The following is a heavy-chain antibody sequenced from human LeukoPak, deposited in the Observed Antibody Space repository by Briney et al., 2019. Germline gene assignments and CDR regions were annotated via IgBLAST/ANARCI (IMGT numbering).Heavy chain of an antibody. CDR1: GFTFSNYV. D-gene: IGHD3-3*01. J-gene: IGHJ4*02. CDR3: AKEIGVIISYFDC. CDR2: ISYDGSNK. V-gene: IGHV3-30*18. Sequence: GGSLRLSCAASGFTFSNYVMHWVRQAPGKGLEWVAVISYDGSNKYYADSVKGRFTLSRDNSKNTVYLQMNSQRAEDSAVYYCAKEIGVIISYFDCWGQGTLVTVSS.